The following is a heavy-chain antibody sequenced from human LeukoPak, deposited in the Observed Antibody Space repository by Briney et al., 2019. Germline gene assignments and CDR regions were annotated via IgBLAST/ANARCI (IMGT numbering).Heavy chain of an antibody. CDR1: GGSISSGGYY. V-gene: IGHV4-61*09. CDR3: ARMGGYSGYATH. CDR2: IYSSGSA. D-gene: IGHD5-12*01. J-gene: IGHJ4*02. Sequence: SQTLSLTCTVSGGSISSGGYYWSWIRQSPGKGLEWIGYIYSSGSANYNPSLKSRVTISADTSKNQFSLKLSSVTAADTAVYYCARMGGYSGYATHWGQGTLVTVSS.